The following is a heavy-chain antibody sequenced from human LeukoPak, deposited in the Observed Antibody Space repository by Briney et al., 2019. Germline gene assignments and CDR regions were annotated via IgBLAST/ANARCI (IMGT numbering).Heavy chain of an antibody. V-gene: IGHV3-33*01. CDR2: IWYDGSNK. CDR3: ARDYTAMVIGY. CDR1: GFTFSSYG. Sequence: GGSLRLSCAASGFTFSSYGMHWVRQAPGKGLEWVAVIWYDGSNKYYADSVKGRFTISRDNSKNTLYLQMNSRRAEDTAVYYCARDYTAMVIGYWGEGALVTVSS. J-gene: IGHJ4*02. D-gene: IGHD5-18*01.